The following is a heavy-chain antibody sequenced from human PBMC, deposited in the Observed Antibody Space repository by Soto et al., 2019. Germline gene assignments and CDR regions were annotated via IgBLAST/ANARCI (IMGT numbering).Heavy chain of an antibody. CDR3: VKSARKNSMGCNDLHIEY. V-gene: IGHV3-23*01. D-gene: IGHD3-3*02. CDR2: NIARDEST. J-gene: IGHJ4*01. CDR1: SVTVSSYA. Sequence: GGSQRLPTAAASVTVSSYAMSWIRHTQRKRQEWVSANIARDESTYYKDSKNSRYTISKDNSKNTQHLQMNSPSNEATAVYYWVKSARKNSMGCNDLHIEYGGHGTLVIVSS.